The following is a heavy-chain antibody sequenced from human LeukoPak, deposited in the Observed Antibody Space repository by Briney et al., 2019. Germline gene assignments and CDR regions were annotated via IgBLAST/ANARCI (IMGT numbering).Heavy chain of an antibody. CDR3: ARVTAAGGGFDH. J-gene: IGHJ4*02. CDR1: RGSDSGYH. CDR2: IYFTGST. V-gene: IGHV4-59*02. Sequence: SETLSLTRTVSRGSDSGYHWSWLRQPPGQGLECIGHIYFTGSTTYNPSLKSRVTISVDTSQNQFSLSLTSVTSADTAVYCCARVTAAGGGFDHWGQETLVTVSS. D-gene: IGHD2-15*01.